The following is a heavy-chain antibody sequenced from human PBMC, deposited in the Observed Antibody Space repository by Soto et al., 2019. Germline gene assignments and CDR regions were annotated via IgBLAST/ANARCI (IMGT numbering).Heavy chain of an antibody. V-gene: IGHV3-73*01. CDR2: IRSKANSYAT. Sequence: GGFLRLSCAASGFTFSGSAMHWVRQASGKGLEWVGRIRSKANSYATAYAASVKGRFTISRDDSKNTAYLQMNSLKTEDTAVYYCTRPTRDLIAVAPRSAFDIWGQGTMVTVSS. D-gene: IGHD6-19*01. CDR1: GFTFSGSA. J-gene: IGHJ3*02. CDR3: TRPTRDLIAVAPRSAFDI.